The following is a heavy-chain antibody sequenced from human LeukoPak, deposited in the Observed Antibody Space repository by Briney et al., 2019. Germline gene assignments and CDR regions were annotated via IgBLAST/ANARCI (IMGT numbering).Heavy chain of an antibody. J-gene: IGHJ6*03. V-gene: IGHV5-51*01. CDR3: ARPRIAPDGNVYYMDV. CDR1: GYSFISYW. Sequence: GESLKISCKGSGYSFISYWIGWVRQMTGKGLEWMGIIYPGDSDTKYSPSFQGQVTISADKSISTAYLQWSSLKASDTAMYYCARPRIAPDGNVYYMDVWGKGTTVTASS. D-gene: IGHD6-13*01. CDR2: IYPGDSDT.